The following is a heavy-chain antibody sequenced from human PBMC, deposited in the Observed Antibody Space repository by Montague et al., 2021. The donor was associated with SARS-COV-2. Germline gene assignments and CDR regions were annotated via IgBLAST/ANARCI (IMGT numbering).Heavy chain of an antibody. V-gene: IGHV4-59*01. Sequence: SETLSLTCTVSNASFSHYYCSWVRQPPGKGISSIGYIHYSGRTNSNPTRRSRVTISIDTSKNQLSLKLMSVTAAETAIYFCGRRYVTYYLYFDLWGRGTLVTVSS. J-gene: IGHJ2*01. CDR1: NASFSHYY. CDR2: IHYSGRT. D-gene: IGHD1-14*01. CDR3: GRRYVTYYLYFDL.